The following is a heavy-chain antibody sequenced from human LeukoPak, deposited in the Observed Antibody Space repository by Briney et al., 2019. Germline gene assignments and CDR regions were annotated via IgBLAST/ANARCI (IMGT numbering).Heavy chain of an antibody. CDR1: GFTFDDYA. J-gene: IGHJ4*02. CDR3: ARGDGGDYGAFDY. D-gene: IGHD4-17*01. Sequence: PGRSLRLSYAASGFTFDDYAMHWLRQAPGKGLEWVSGISWNSGDIDYAVSVKGRFTISRDNSKNSLYVQMNSLRAEDTALYYCARGDGGDYGAFDYWGQGTLVTVSS. CDR2: ISWNSGDI. V-gene: IGHV3-9*01.